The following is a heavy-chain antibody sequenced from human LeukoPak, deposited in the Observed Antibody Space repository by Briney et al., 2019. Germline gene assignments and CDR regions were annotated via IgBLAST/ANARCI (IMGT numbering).Heavy chain of an antibody. V-gene: IGHV4-38-2*02. CDR1: AYSISSVYY. CDR3: ARLRGYYDSSGYGWFDP. CDR2: IYHSGST. J-gene: IGHJ5*02. Sequence: PSETLSLTXTVSAYSISSVYYWGWIRQPPGKGLEWIGSIYHSGSTYYNPSLKSRVTISVDTSKNLFSLKLSSVTAADTAVYYCARLRGYYDSSGYGWFDPWGQGTLVTVSS. D-gene: IGHD3-22*01.